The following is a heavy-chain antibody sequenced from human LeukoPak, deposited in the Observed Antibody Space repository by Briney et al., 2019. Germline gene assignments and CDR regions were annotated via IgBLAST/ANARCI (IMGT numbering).Heavy chain of an antibody. CDR3: AKDLPDYGDYIEGY. J-gene: IGHJ4*02. CDR2: ISGSGGST. V-gene: IGHV3-23*01. Sequence: HPGGSLRPSCAASGFTFSSFAMSWVRQAPGKGLEWVSTISGSGGSTNYADSVKGRFTFSRDNSKNMVCLQMNSLRVEDTAVYYCAKDLPDYGDYIEGYWGQGTLVTVSS. D-gene: IGHD4-17*01. CDR1: GFTFSSFA.